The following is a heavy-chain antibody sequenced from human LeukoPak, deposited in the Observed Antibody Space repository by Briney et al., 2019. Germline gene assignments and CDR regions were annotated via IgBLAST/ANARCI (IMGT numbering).Heavy chain of an antibody. CDR1: GGSISSYY. Sequence: PSETLSLTCTVSGGSISSYYWSWIRQPPGKGLEWIGYIYHSGSTYYNPSLKSRVTISVDRSKNQFSLKLSSVTAADTAVYYCARDDAPWGQGTLVTVSS. J-gene: IGHJ5*02. CDR2: IYHSGST. CDR3: ARDDAP. V-gene: IGHV4-59*12.